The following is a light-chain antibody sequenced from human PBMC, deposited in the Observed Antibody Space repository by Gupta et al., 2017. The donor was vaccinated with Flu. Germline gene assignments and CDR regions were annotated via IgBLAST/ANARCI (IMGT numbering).Light chain of an antibody. Sequence: LVFTQSPGSLSLSPGERATLSCRASQSVSNNFLAWYQQRPGQAPRLLIYGASNRATGIPDRFSGSGSGTDFTLTVSRLEPEDFAVYYCQQDDNSPWTFGQGTQVEIK. J-gene: IGKJ1*01. V-gene: IGKV3-20*01. CDR1: QSVSNNF. CDR3: QQDDNSPWT. CDR2: GAS.